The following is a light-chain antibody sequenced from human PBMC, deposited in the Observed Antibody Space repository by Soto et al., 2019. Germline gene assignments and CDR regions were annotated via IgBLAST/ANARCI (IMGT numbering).Light chain of an antibody. CDR2: GAS. V-gene: IGKV3-15*01. CDR3: QQCNNWPPWT. Sequence: EIVMTQSPATLSVTPEERATLSCRASQSVSSNLAWYQQKPGQAPRRLIYGASTRATGIPARFSGSGSGTEFTLTISSLQSEDFAVYYCQQCNNWPPWTFGQGTKVEIK. CDR1: QSVSSN. J-gene: IGKJ1*01.